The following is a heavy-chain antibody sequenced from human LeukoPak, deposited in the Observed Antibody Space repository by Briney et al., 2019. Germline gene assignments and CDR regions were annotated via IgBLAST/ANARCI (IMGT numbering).Heavy chain of an antibody. CDR1: GFTVSSNY. J-gene: IGHJ6*03. CDR2: IYSGGST. D-gene: IGHD3-3*01. Sequence: PGGSLRLSCAASGFTVSSNYMSWVRQAPGKGLEWVSVIYSGGSTYYADSVKGRFTISRDNSKNTLYLQMNSLRAEDTAVYYCARKAIFGEDYYYYMDVWGKGTTVTVSS. CDR3: ARKAIFGEDYYYYMDV. V-gene: IGHV3-53*01.